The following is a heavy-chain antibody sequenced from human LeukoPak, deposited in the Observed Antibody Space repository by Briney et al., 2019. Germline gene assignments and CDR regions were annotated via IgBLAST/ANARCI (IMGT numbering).Heavy chain of an antibody. Sequence: SGTLSLTCAVSGGSISSSNWWSWVRQPPGKGLEWIGEIYHSGSTNYNPSLKSRVTISVDKSKNQFSLKLSSVTAADTAVYYCARDSLGIAAAGTGAYYFDYWGQGTLVTVSS. J-gene: IGHJ4*02. CDR1: GGSISSSNW. D-gene: IGHD6-13*01. V-gene: IGHV4-4*02. CDR3: ARDSLGIAAAGTGAYYFDY. CDR2: IYHSGST.